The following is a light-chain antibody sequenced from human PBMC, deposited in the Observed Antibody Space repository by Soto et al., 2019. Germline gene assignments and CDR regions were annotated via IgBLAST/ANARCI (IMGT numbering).Light chain of an antibody. Sequence: EIVFTQSPGTLSLSPGERAPLSCRASQSVSSSYLAWYQQKPGQAPRLLIYGTSRRATGIPDRFSGSASGTEFTLTLSRLEPEDFAVYYCQQYGSSSWTFGQGTKVDIK. CDR2: GTS. CDR3: QQYGSSSWT. J-gene: IGKJ1*01. CDR1: QSVSSSY. V-gene: IGKV3-20*01.